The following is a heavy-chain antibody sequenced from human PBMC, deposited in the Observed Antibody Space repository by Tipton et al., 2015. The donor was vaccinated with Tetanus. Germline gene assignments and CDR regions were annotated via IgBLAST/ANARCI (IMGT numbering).Heavy chain of an antibody. J-gene: IGHJ4*02. CDR1: GGTFSSYA. V-gene: IGHV1-69*01. D-gene: IGHD3-22*01. CDR3: ASAVYYDSSGYYYVGYYFDY. CDR2: IIPIFGTA. Sequence: QSGAEVKKPGSSVKVSCKASGGTFSSYAISWVRQAPGQGLEWMGGIIPIFGTANYAQKFQGRVTITADEPTSTAYMELSSLRSEDTAVYYCASAVYYDSSGYYYVGYYFDYWGQGTLVTVSS.